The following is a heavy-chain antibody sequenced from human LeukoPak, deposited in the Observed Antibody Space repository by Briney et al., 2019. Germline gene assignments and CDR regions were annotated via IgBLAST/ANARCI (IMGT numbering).Heavy chain of an antibody. CDR2: INPNSGGT. D-gene: IGHD6-13*01. V-gene: IGHV1-2*02. CDR3: ARGYGGSSWYADYFDY. J-gene: IGHJ4*02. Sequence: ASVKVSCKASGYTFTGYYMHWVRQAPGQGLEWMGWINPNSGGTNYAQKFQGRVTMTRDTSISTAYMELSRLRSDDTAVYYCARGYGGSSWYADYFDYWGQETLVTVSS. CDR1: GYTFTGYY.